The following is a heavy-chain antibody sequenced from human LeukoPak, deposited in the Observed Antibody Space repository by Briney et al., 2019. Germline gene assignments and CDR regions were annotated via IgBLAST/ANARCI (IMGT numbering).Heavy chain of an antibody. D-gene: IGHD4-17*01. CDR2: INHSGST. V-gene: IGHV4-34*01. CDR1: GGSFSGYY. J-gene: IGHJ4*02. CDR3: ARGRKDGDYVLKNFDY. Sequence: PPETLSLTCAVYGGSFSGYYWSWIRQPPGKGLEWIGEINHSGSTNYNPSLKSRVTISVDTSKNQFSLKLSSVTAADTAVYYCARGRKDGDYVLKNFDYWGQGTLVTVSS.